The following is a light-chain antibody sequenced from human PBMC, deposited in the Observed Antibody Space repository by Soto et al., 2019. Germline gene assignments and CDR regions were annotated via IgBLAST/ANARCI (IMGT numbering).Light chain of an antibody. Sequence: QSALTQPASVSGSLGQSITISCTGTSSDVGSYNLVSWYQHHPGKAPKLMINEVTKRPSGVSDRFSGSKSGNTASLTISGLQAEDEAEYYCCSYLAPNNLIFGGGTKLTVL. CDR1: SSDVGSYNL. CDR2: EVT. CDR3: CSYLAPNNLI. V-gene: IGLV2-23*02. J-gene: IGLJ2*01.